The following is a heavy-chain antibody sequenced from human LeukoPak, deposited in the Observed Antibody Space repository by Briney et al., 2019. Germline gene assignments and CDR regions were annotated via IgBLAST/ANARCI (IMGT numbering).Heavy chain of an antibody. Sequence: PGRSLRLSCAVYGFTFTNAWISWVRQAPGEVLEWDGRIKSKTDGGKTDYAAPVKGRFTISRDDSKNTLYLQMNSLKTEDTAVYYCTTGDYYDSSGYYRDYWGQGTLVTVSS. D-gene: IGHD3-22*01. CDR2: IKSKTDGGKT. J-gene: IGHJ4*02. V-gene: IGHV3-15*01. CDR3: TTGDYYDSSGYYRDY. CDR1: GFTFTNAW.